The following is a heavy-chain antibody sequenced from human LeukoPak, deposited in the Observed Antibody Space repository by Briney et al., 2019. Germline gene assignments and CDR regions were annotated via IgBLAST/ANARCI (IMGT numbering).Heavy chain of an antibody. CDR2: ISYDGSNK. Sequence: GGSLRLSCAASGFTFSSYAMHWVRQAPGKGLEWVAVISYDGSNKHYADSVKGRFTISRDNSKNTLYLQMNSLRAEDTAVYYCARGNNPRTAAAGHLHFDYWGQGTLVTVSS. D-gene: IGHD6-13*01. V-gene: IGHV3-30-3*01. J-gene: IGHJ4*02. CDR1: GFTFSSYA. CDR3: ARGNNPRTAAAGHLHFDY.